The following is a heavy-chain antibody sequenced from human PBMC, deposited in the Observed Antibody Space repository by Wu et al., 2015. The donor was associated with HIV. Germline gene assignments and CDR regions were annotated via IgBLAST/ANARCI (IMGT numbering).Heavy chain of an antibody. CDR3: ARDLRRSTAFDM. J-gene: IGHJ3*02. CDR1: GYTFADYY. CDR2: VNPSPCSGST. Sequence: QVQLLQSGAEVKKPGASVKVSCKASGYTFADYYIHWVRQAPGQGLEWMGWVNPSPCSGSTIYAQKFEGRVTMTRDTSISTAYLELTTLRPDDTAVYYCARDLRRSTAFDMWGQGTMVTVSS. V-gene: IGHV1-2*02.